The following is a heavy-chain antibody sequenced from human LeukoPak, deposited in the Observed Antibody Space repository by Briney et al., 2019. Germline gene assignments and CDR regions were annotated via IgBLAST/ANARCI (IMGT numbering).Heavy chain of an antibody. J-gene: IGHJ6*02. CDR3: ARGSGTFLYYYYGMDV. CDR2: INHSGST. D-gene: IGHD1-1*01. CDR1: GGSFSGYY. Sequence: PSETLSLTCAVYGGSFSGYYWSWIRQPPGKGLEWIGEINHSGSTNYNPSLKSRVTISVDTSKNQFSLKLSSVTAADTAVYYCARGSGTFLYYYYGMDVWGQGTTVTVSS. V-gene: IGHV4-34*01.